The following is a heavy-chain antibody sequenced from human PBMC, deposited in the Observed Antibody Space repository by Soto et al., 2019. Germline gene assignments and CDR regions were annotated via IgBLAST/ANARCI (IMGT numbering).Heavy chain of an antibody. CDR3: VRDRTKTLRHCFDP. Sequence: SETLSLTCSVSGGSMSKFYWSWIRKTAGKGLEWMGRVHATGTSDYNPSLRSRIAMSVDISKKTFSLRLRSVTAADTGVYYCVRDRTKTLRHCFDPCAQGILVT. V-gene: IGHV4-4*07. CDR1: GGSMSKFY. D-gene: IGHD1-1*01. J-gene: IGHJ5*02. CDR2: VHATGTS.